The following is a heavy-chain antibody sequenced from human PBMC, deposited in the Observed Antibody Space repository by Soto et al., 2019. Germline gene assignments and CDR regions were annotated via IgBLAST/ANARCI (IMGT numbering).Heavy chain of an antibody. Sequence: QITLKESGPTLVKPTQTLTLTCTFSGFSLSTSGVGVGWIRQPPGKSLEWLALIYWDDDKRYSPSLNSRLSSSKDTSKNQVVLTMTNMDPVDTATYYCAHRISTPYYDSGMDVWGQGTTVTVSS. CDR1: GFSLSTSGVG. CDR2: IYWDDDK. CDR3: AHRISTPYYDSGMDV. J-gene: IGHJ6*02. V-gene: IGHV2-5*02.